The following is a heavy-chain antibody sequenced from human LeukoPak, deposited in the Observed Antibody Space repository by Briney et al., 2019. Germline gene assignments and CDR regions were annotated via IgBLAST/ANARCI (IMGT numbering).Heavy chain of an antibody. V-gene: IGHV1-2*02. Sequence: GASVKVSCKASGYTFTRYYMHWVRQAPGQGLEGMGLINPNSGGTNYSQKFQGRVTMTRDTSSRTGYMELSRLRSDGAAVYYCARVLTTVTRATIFDYWGQGTLVTVSS. D-gene: IGHD4-17*01. CDR1: GYTFTRYY. CDR2: INPNSGGT. CDR3: ARVLTTVTRATIFDY. J-gene: IGHJ4*02.